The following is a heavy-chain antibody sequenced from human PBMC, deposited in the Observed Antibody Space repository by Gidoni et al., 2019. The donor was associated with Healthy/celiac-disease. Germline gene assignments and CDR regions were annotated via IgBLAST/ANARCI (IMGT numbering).Heavy chain of an antibody. J-gene: IGHJ5*02. CDR3: ARCITMVRGVIIRTKNWFDP. CDR1: GGSFSGYY. CDR2: INHSGST. V-gene: IGHV4-34*01. Sequence: QVQLQQWGAGLLKPSETLSLTCAVYGGSFSGYYWSWIRQPPGKGLEWIGEINHSGSTNYNPSLKSRVTISVDTSKNQFSLKLSSVTAADTAVYYCARCITMVRGVIIRTKNWFDPWGQGTLVTVSS. D-gene: IGHD3-10*01.